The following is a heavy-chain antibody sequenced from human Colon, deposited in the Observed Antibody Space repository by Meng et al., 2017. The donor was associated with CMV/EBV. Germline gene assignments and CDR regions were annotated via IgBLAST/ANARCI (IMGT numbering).Heavy chain of an antibody. CDR2: ISNSGVYI. Sequence: GESLKISCATSGFTFSGYKMNWVRQAPGQGLEWVASISNSGVYINYADSVKGRFTISRDNAKNLLSLHLNSLRAEDTAVYYCARDLYKTTVPNWGQGTPVTVSS. CDR3: ARDLYKTTVPN. CDR1: GFTFSGYK. V-gene: IGHV3-21*01. D-gene: IGHD4-17*01. J-gene: IGHJ4*02.